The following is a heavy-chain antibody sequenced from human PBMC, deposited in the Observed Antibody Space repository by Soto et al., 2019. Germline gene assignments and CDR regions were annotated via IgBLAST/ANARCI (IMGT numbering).Heavy chain of an antibody. CDR3: ARGRKDYSSSWYVG. CDR2: TNHSGST. D-gene: IGHD6-13*01. Sequence: PSETLSLTCAVYGGSFSDHYWSWIRQTPGKGLEWIGETNHSGSTNYNPSFKSRVTISVDTSKNQFSLKLSSVTAADTAVYYCARGRKDYSSSWYVGWGQGTLVTVSS. CDR1: GGSFSDHY. J-gene: IGHJ4*02. V-gene: IGHV4-34*01.